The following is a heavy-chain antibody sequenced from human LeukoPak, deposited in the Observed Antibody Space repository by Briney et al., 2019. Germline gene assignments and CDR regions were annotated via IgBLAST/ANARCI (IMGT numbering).Heavy chain of an antibody. D-gene: IGHD6-13*01. CDR1: GGSIASSSNY. J-gene: IGHJ4*02. Sequence: SETLSLTCTVSGGSIASSSNYWVWIRQPPGKGLEWIGNIFYTGNTYYNPSLKSRVTISVDTSNNQFSLNLASVTAADTAVYYCARRVHSSSWSSYFDYWGQETLVTVSS. V-gene: IGHV4-39*07. CDR3: ARRVHSSSWSSYFDY. CDR2: IFYTGNT.